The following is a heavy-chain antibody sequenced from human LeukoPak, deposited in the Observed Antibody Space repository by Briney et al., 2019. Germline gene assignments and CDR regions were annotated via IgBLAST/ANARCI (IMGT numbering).Heavy chain of an antibody. J-gene: IGHJ4*02. Sequence: PSETLSLTCTVSGGSISSYYWSWIRQPPGKGLEWIGYIYYSGSTNYNPSLKSRVTISVDTSKNQFSLKLSSVTAADTAVYYCARDRGVWYYEYWGQGTLVTVSS. D-gene: IGHD2-21*01. CDR3: ARDRGVWYYEY. CDR2: IYYSGST. CDR1: GGSISSYY. V-gene: IGHV4-59*01.